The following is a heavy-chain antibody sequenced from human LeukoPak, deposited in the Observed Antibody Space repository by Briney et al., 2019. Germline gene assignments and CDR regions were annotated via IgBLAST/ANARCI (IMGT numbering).Heavy chain of an antibody. D-gene: IGHD2-2*01. Sequence: GGSLRLSCAASGFTFSGYAMSWVRQAPGKGLEWVSAISGSGGSTYYADSVKGRFTISRDNPKNTLYLQMNSLRAEDTAVYYCANGYCSSTTCYDDYWGQGTLVTVSS. CDR2: ISGSGGST. J-gene: IGHJ4*02. CDR3: ANGYCSSTTCYDDY. CDR1: GFTFSGYA. V-gene: IGHV3-23*01.